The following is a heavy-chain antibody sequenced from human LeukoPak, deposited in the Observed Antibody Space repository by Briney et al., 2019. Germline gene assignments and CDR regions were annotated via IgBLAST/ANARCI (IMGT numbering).Heavy chain of an antibody. CDR2: IIPIFGTA. Sequence: ASVKVSCKASGGTFSSYAISWVRQAPGQGLEWMGRIIPIFGTANYAQKFQGRVTITTDESTSTAYMELSSLRSEDTAVYYCASRLYYGSSGQNDYWGQGTLVTVSS. V-gene: IGHV1-69*05. CDR1: GGTFSSYA. CDR3: ASRLYYGSSGQNDY. J-gene: IGHJ4*02. D-gene: IGHD3-22*01.